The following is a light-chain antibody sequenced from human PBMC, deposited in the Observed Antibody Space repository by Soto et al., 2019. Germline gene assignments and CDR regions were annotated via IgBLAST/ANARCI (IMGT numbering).Light chain of an antibody. CDR2: GAS. J-gene: IGKJ4*01. Sequence: EIVMTQSPATLSVSPGERATLSCRASQSLNGNLAWYQQKPGQGPRLLIYGASTRATGIPARFSGSGSGTEFTLTISSLQSEDFAVYHCQQYNKWPRTFGGGTKVEIK. V-gene: IGKV3-15*01. CDR1: QSLNGN. CDR3: QQYNKWPRT.